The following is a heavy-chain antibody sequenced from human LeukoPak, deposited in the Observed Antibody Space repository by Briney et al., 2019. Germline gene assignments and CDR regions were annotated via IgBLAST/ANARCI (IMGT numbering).Heavy chain of an antibody. CDR3: ASGRQLGR. CDR2: IKQDESEK. J-gene: IGHJ4*02. D-gene: IGHD6-13*01. Sequence: GGSLGLSCAASGFSFNTYWMSWVRQAPGKGLEWVANIKQDESEKYYVDSVKGRFTIFRDNTKNSLYLQMNSLRVEDTAVYYCASGRQLGRWGQGTLVTVSS. V-gene: IGHV3-7*03. CDR1: GFSFNTYW.